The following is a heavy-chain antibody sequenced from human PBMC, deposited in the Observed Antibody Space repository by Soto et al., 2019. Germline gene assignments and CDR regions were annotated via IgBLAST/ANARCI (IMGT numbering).Heavy chain of an antibody. CDR2: MYNTGST. D-gene: IGHD2-21*02. Sequence: SETLSLTCTVSGGSISGYYWSWIRQPPGKGLEWIGYMYNTGSTVYNPSFKSRVTISVDTSKNQFSLKLNYVTAADTAVYYCARDLWGYCGTDCYPLDVWGQGTTVT. J-gene: IGHJ6*02. CDR1: GGSISGYY. CDR3: ARDLWGYCGTDCYPLDV. V-gene: IGHV4-59*01.